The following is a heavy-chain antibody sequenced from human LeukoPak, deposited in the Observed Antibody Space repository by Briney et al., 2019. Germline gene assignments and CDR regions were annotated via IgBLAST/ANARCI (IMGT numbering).Heavy chain of an antibody. CDR3: ARDGSSNWGSYDL. Sequence: SQTLSLTCAISGDSVSSDNAAWNWIRRSPSRGLEWLGRAYYKSKWYNDYALSVKSRITINPDTSKNQFSLQLNSVTPEDTAVYYCARDGSSNWGSYDLWGRGTLVTVSS. D-gene: IGHD7-27*01. J-gene: IGHJ2*01. CDR2: AYYKSKWYN. CDR1: GDSVSSDNAA. V-gene: IGHV6-1*01.